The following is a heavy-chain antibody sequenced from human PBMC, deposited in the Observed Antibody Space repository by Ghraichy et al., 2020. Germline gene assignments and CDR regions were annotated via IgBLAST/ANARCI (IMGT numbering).Heavy chain of an antibody. Sequence: SETLSLTCSVSGGSIVTRSYYWAWIRQSPGKGLEWIGSIHSSGSTYYNPTLKSRVTMSLDTSKNDFSLRLTSVTAADTAVYYCARQGTGDTDMVQDYYYFGMDVWGQGTTLTVSS. J-gene: IGHJ6*02. V-gene: IGHV4-39*01. CDR1: GGSIVTRSYY. CDR2: IHSSGST. D-gene: IGHD5-18*01. CDR3: ARQGTGDTDMVQDYYYFGMDV.